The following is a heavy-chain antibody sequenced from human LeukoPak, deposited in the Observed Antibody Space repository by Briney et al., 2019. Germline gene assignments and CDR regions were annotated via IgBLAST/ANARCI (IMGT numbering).Heavy chain of an antibody. D-gene: IGHD4-17*01. CDR1: GFTFDDYA. V-gene: IGHV3-23*01. Sequence: GGSLRLSCAASGFTFDDYAMSWVRQAPGKGLEWVSAISGSGGSTYYADSVKGRFTISRDNSKNTLYLQMNSLRAEDTAVYYCAKDLTVTTGWFDPWGQGTLVTVSS. CDR2: ISGSGGST. CDR3: AKDLTVTTGWFDP. J-gene: IGHJ5*02.